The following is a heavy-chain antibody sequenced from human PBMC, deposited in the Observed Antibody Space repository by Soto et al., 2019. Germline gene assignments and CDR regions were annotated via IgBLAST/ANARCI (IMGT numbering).Heavy chain of an antibody. CDR2: IYSGGST. D-gene: IGHD2-15*01. CDR1: GFTVSSNY. V-gene: IGHV3-66*01. CDR3: ARDCSGGSCYPPHDAFDI. J-gene: IGHJ3*02. Sequence: GGSLRLSCAASGFTVSSNYMSWVRQAPGKGLEWVSVIYSGGSTYYADSVKGRFTISRDNSKNTLYLQMNSLRAEDTAVYYCARDCSGGSCYPPHDAFDIWGQGTMVTVSS.